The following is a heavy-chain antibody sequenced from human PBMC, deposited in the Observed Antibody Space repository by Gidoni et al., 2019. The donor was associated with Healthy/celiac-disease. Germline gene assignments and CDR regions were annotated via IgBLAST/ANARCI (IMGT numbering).Heavy chain of an antibody. J-gene: IGHJ4*02. D-gene: IGHD4-17*01. V-gene: IGHV3-73*02. CDR2: IRSKANSYAT. Sequence: EVQLVESGGGLVQPGGSLKLSCAASGFPFSGSALPWVRQASGKGLEWFARIRSKANSYATAYAASVKGRFTISRDDSKNTAYLQMNSLKTEDTAVYYCTRPMTTVTFWGQGTLVTVSS. CDR1: GFPFSGSA. CDR3: TRPMTTVTF.